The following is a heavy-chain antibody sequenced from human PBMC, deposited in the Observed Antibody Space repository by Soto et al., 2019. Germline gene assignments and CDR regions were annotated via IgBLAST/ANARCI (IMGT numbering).Heavy chain of an antibody. D-gene: IGHD3-10*01. CDR3: ARDYGSGSYYRP. CDR1: GGSISSGDYY. Sequence: SETLSLTCTVSGGSISSGDYYWSWIRQPPGKGLEWIGYIYYSGSTYYNPSLKSRVTISVDTSKIQFSLKLSSVTAADTAVYYCARDYGSGSYYRPWGQGTLVTVSS. J-gene: IGHJ5*02. V-gene: IGHV4-30-4*01. CDR2: IYYSGST.